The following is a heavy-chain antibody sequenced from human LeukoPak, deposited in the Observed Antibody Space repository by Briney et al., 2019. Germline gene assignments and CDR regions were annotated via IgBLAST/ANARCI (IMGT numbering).Heavy chain of an antibody. Sequence: SQTLSLTCTVSGGSISSGGYYWSWIRQPPGKGLEWIGYIYHSGSTYYNPSLKSRVTISVDRSKNQFSLNLNSVTAADTATYYCAGGRSYEYGDYDYWGQGMLVTVSS. V-gene: IGHV4-30-2*01. CDR2: IYHSGST. D-gene: IGHD4-17*01. J-gene: IGHJ4*02. CDR3: AGGRSYEYGDYDY. CDR1: GGSISSGGYY.